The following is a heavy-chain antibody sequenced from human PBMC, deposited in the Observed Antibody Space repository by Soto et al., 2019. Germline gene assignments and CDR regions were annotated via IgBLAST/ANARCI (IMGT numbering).Heavy chain of an antibody. CDR1: GFTFSSYG. CDR2: ISYDGSNK. CDR3: AKDAGDYISWFDP. J-gene: IGHJ5*02. Sequence: QVQLVESGGGVVQPGRSLRLSCAASGFTFSSYGMHWVRQAPGKGLERVAVISYDGSNKYYADSVKGRFTISRDNSKNKRYLQMNSLRTEDMAVYYCAKDAGDYISWFDPWGQGTLVTVSS. D-gene: IGHD4-17*01. V-gene: IGHV3-30*18.